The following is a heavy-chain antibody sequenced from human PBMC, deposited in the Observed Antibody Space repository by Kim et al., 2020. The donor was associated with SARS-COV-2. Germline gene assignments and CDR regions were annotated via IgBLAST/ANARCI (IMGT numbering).Heavy chain of an antibody. CDR2: IIPIFGTA. CDR3: ARGGLSGSYSSGYGMDV. CDR1: GGTFSSYA. V-gene: IGHV1-69*13. Sequence: SVKVSCKASGGTFSSYAISWVRQAPGQGLEWMGGIIPIFGTANYAQKFQGRVTITADESTSTAYMELSSLRSEDTAVYYCARGGLSGSYSSGYGMDVWGQGTTVTVSS. D-gene: IGHD1-26*01. J-gene: IGHJ6*02.